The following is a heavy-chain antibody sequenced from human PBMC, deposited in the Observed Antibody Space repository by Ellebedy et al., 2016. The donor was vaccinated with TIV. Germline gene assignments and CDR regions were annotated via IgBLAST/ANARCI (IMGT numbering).Heavy chain of an antibody. V-gene: IGHV1-2*04. CDR1: GFSFTGYS. D-gene: IGHD3-10*01. CDR3: ARQRKGIISYYYYGMDV. J-gene: IGHJ6*02. CDR2: ITPTSGST. Sequence: AASVKVSCKASGFSFTGYSIHWVRQAPGQGLEWMGWITPTSGSTKYAKKFQDWVTITRDTSISTAYMELTRLRSDSTDVYYCARQRKGIISYYYYGMDVWGQGTTVTVSS.